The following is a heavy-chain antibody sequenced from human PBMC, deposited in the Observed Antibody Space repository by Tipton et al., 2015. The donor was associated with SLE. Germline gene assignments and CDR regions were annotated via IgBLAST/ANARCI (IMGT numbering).Heavy chain of an antibody. CDR2: INHSGST. Sequence: TLSLTCAVYGGSFSGYYWSWIRQPPGKGLEWIGEINHSGSTNYNPSLKSRVTISVDTSKNQFSLKLRSVTAADTAVYFCARRGAAGLGYWGQGALVTVSS. CDR3: ARRGAAGLGY. D-gene: IGHD6-13*01. V-gene: IGHV4-34*01. J-gene: IGHJ4*02. CDR1: GGSFSGYY.